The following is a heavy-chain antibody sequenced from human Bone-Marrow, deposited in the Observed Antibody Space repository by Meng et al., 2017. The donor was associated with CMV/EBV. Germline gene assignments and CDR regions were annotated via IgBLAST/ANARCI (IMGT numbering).Heavy chain of an antibody. Sequence: SVKVSCKASGGTFSRYALSWVRQAPGQGLEWMGGIIPIFGTANYAQKFQGRVTITTDESTTTAYMELSSLRSEDTAVYYCARDSSGSYYRLEYWGPGNRVHVA. V-gene: IGHV1-69*05. J-gene: IGHJ4*02. CDR1: GGTFSRYA. CDR3: ARDSSGSYYRLEY. D-gene: IGHD1-26*01. CDR2: IIPIFGTA.